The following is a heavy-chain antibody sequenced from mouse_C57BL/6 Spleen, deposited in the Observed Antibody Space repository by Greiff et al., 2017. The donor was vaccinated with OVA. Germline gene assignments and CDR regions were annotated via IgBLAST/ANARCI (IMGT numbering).Heavy chain of an antibody. V-gene: IGHV1-26*01. CDR2: INPNNGGT. Sequence: VHVKQSGPELVKPGASVKISCKASGYTFTDYYMNWVKQSHGKSLEWIGDINPNNGGTSYNQKFKGKATLTVDKSSSTAYMELRSLTSEDSAVYYCARLDYWGQGTTLTVSS. CDR3: ARLDY. CDR1: GYTFTDYY. J-gene: IGHJ2*01.